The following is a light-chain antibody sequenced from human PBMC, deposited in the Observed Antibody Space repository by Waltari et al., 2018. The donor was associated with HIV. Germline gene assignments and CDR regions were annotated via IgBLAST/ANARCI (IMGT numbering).Light chain of an antibody. CDR1: RSDVGAYDY. J-gene: IGLJ2*01. V-gene: IGLV2-11*01. Sequence: QSALTQPRSVSGSPGQSVTISCTGTRSDVGAYDYVSWYQQHPGKAPKLMIYDVSKRPSGVPDRFSGSKSGNTASLTISGLQAEDEADYYCCSFAGTYVVFGGGTKLTVL. CDR2: DVS. CDR3: CSFAGTYVV.